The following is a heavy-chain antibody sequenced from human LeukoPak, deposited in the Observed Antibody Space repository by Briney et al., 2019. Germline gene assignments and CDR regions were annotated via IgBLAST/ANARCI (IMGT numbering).Heavy chain of an antibody. CDR3: ARSEWELDYFDY. D-gene: IGHD1-26*01. CDR2: INPNSGDT. V-gene: IGHV1-2*02. CDR1: GSTFTGYY. J-gene: IGHJ4*02. Sequence: ASVKVSCKAAGSTFTGYYIHWVRQAPGQGLEWMGWINPNSGDTNYAQTFQGRVTMTRDTSISTAYMELSRLRSDDTAVYYCARSEWELDYFDYWGQGTLVTVSS.